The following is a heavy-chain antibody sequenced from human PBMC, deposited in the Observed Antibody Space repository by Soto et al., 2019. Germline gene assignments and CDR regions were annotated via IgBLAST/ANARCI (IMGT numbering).Heavy chain of an antibody. CDR2: ISGGGDST. D-gene: IGHD6-13*01. CDR1: GFTFSSYA. Sequence: GGSLRLSCAVSGFTFSSYAMSWVRQAPGKRLEWVSTISGGGDSTYYADSVKGRFTISRDNSKSTLYLQMYSLRAEDTAVYYCAKLAGSGSSWSWGSSDYWGQGTLVTLSS. J-gene: IGHJ4*02. V-gene: IGHV3-23*01. CDR3: AKLAGSGSSWSWGSSDY.